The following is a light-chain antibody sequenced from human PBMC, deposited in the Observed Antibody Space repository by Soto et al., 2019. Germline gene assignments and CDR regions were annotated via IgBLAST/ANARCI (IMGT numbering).Light chain of an antibody. J-gene: IGLJ3*02. V-gene: IGLV2-23*02. CDR1: SSDVATYNL. Sequence: QSVLTQPASVSGSPGQSITISCTGTSSDVATYNLVSWYQQRPGTAPQLIIYEVTKRPSGVSTRFSGSQSGNTASPTISGLQADDEADYYCCSRVFGGGTQLTVL. CDR2: EVT. CDR3: CSRV.